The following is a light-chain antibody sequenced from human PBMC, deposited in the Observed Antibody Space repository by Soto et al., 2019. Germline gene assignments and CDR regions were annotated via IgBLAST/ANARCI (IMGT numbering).Light chain of an antibody. CDR1: QSVDSTF. J-gene: IGKJ1*01. Sequence: EVVLTQSPGSLSLSPGQRATLSCRASQSVDSTFFAWYQKKPGQAPRLLIYGASKRATGIPDRFSGSRSRTYFTLIISRLEPEYFAVYYCQQYMSSVTFGQGTNVEIK. V-gene: IGKV3-20*01. CDR2: GAS. CDR3: QQYMSSVT.